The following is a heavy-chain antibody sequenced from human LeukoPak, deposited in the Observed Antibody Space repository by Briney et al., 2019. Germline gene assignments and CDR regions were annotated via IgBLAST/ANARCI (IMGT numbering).Heavy chain of an antibody. CDR1: GGSMSSYY. V-gene: IGHV4-4*09. CDR3: ARQFDP. J-gene: IGHJ5*02. CDR2: IYTSGTT. Sequence: SETLSLTCTVSGGSMSSYYWSWIRQPPGKGLEWVGHIYTSGTTRYNSALKSRLTISIDTSRNQFYLTLRSVTAADTAVYYCARQFDPWGQGTLVTVSS.